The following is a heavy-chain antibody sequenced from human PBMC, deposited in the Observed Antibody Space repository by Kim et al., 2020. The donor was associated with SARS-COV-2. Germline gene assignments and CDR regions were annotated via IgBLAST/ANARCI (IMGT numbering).Heavy chain of an antibody. J-gene: IGHJ6*02. D-gene: IGHD6-19*01. Sequence: VKGRFTISRDNAKHSLYLQMNSLRAEDTAVYYCARGLGGWSVYYYYGMDVWGQGTTVTVSS. V-gene: IGHV3-21*01. CDR3: ARGLGGWSVYYYYGMDV.